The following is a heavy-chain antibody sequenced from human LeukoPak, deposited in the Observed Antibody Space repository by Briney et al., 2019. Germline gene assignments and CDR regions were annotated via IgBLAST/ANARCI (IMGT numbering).Heavy chain of an antibody. CDR1: GVSISSSNSY. V-gene: IGHV4-39*01. CDR2: IYYSGST. Sequence: SETLSLTCTVSGVSISSSNSYWGWIRQPPGKGLEWIGSIYYSGSTYYNPSLKSRVTISVDTSKNQFSLKLSSVTAADTAAYYCASPGIAAAGIYFDYWGQGTLVTVSS. J-gene: IGHJ4*02. D-gene: IGHD6-13*01. CDR3: ASPGIAAAGIYFDY.